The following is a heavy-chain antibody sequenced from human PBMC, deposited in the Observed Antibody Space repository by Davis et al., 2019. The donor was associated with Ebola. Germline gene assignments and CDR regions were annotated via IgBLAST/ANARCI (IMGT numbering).Heavy chain of an antibody. D-gene: IGHD3-22*01. J-gene: IGHJ5*02. CDR3: AKAYDSSGYAWFGP. V-gene: IGHV4-38-2*02. Sequence: SETLSLTCTVPGYSTGSGYYWGWIRQPPGNGLEWIGSIYLTGKTYYNPSLKSRITISVDTSKNQFSLKLTSVTAADTAVYFCAKAYDSSGYAWFGPWGQGTLVTVSS. CDR2: IYLTGKT. CDR1: GYSTGSGYY.